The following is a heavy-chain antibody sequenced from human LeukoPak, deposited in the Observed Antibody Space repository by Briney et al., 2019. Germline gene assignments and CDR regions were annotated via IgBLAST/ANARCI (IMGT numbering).Heavy chain of an antibody. V-gene: IGHV1-18*01. D-gene: IGHD3-16*01. J-gene: IGHJ4*02. CDR3: ARGLAAADIDY. Sequence: GASVKVSCKASRYTFTRYGISWVRQAPGQGLEWVGWISAYNGNTNYAQKLQGRVTMTTDTSTSTAYMELRSRRSGDTAVYYCARGLAAADIDYWGQGTLVTVSS. CDR1: RYTFTRYG. CDR2: ISAYNGNT.